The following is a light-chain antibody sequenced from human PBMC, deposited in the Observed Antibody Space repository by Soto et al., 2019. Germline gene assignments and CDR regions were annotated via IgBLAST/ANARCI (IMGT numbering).Light chain of an antibody. CDR2: VAS. CDR1: QGISKF. J-gene: IGKJ5*01. Sequence: DIQMTQSASSLSAPVGDRVTINCRASQGISKFLAWYQQKPGKVPKLLISVASSLQSGVPSRFSGSGSGTDFTLTINNLQPEDFATYYCQQSHTFPITFGQGTRLEIK. CDR3: QQSHTFPIT. V-gene: IGKV1-27*01.